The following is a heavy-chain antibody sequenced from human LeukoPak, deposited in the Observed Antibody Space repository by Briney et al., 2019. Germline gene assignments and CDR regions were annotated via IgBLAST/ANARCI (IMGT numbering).Heavy chain of an antibody. Sequence: GGSLRLSCAASGFTFSSYEMNWVRQAPGKGLEWVSYISSSGNTIYYADSVKGRFTISRDNAKNSLYLQMDSLRAEDTAVYYCAKRSLDCSGGSCHFDYWGQGTLVTVSS. CDR1: GFTFSSYE. V-gene: IGHV3-48*03. D-gene: IGHD2-15*01. CDR3: AKRSLDCSGGSCHFDY. CDR2: ISSSGNTI. J-gene: IGHJ4*02.